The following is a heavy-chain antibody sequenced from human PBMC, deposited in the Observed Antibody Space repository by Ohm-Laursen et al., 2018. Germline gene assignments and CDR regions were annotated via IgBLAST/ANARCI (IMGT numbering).Heavy chain of an antibody. CDR1: GFSFNNYA. CDR3: AKDAPMMTARSLHD. V-gene: IGHV3-23*01. CDR2: IGYTGNI. J-gene: IGHJ4*02. D-gene: IGHD2-21*02. Sequence: GQTLSLTCAASGFSFNNYAMNWVRQAPGKGLEWVSTIGYTGNIFYIDSVRGRFTISRDNSQKTVYLQMNSLSADDTALYYCAKDAPMMTARSLHDWGQGTLVTVSS.